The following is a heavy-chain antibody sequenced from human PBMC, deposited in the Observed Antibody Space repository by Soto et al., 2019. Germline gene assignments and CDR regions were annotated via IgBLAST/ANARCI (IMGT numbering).Heavy chain of an antibody. CDR3: ARASVSAAPGTGNRFDL. CDR1: GYSFTNYG. Sequence: ASVKVSCKASGYSFTNYGITWVRQAPGQGLEWVEWISAYSGNTDYAQKLQGRVSMTTDTSTTTAYMELRSLRSDDTAVYYCARASVSAAPGTGNRFDLWGPGTLVTVSS. J-gene: IGHJ5*01. D-gene: IGHD6-13*01. CDR2: ISAYSGNT. V-gene: IGHV1-18*01.